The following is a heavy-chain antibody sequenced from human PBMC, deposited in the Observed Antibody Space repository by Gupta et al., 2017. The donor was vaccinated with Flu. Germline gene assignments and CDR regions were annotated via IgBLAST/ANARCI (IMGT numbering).Heavy chain of an antibody. Sequence: QVQLQESGPGLVKPSETLSLTCTVSGGSIRDYYWSWIRQPPGKRLEWIGYVYSSGSTNYNPSLRSRVIMPVDTSKNQFSLKLSSVTAADTAVYYCARHRRGSDAFDFWGQGTVVTVSS. D-gene: IGHD3-10*01. V-gene: IGHV4-59*08. CDR3: ARHRRGSDAFDF. CDR1: GGSIRDYY. CDR2: VYSSGST. J-gene: IGHJ3*01.